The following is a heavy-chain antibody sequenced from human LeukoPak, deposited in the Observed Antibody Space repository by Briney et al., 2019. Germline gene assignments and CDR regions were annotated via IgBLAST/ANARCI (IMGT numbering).Heavy chain of an antibody. CDR3: ARGSAAAGIGY. D-gene: IGHD6-13*01. V-gene: IGHV4-34*01. CDR2: INHSGST. J-gene: IGHJ4*02. CDR1: GGSFSGYY. Sequence: PSETLSLTCAVYGGSFSGYYWSWIRQPPGKGLEWIGEINHSGSTNYNPSLKSRVTTSVDTSKNQFSLKLSSVTAADTAVYYCARGSAAAGIGYWGQGTLVTVSS.